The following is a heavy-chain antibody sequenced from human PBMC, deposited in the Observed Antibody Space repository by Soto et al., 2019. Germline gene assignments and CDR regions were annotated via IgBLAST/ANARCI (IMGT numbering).Heavy chain of an antibody. V-gene: IGHV3-23*01. CDR1: GFTSSSYA. CDR3: ANERGPKTYYGMDV. J-gene: IGHJ6*02. D-gene: IGHD5-12*01. Sequence: GGSLRLSCAASGFTSSSYAMSWVRQAPGKGLEWVSAISGSGGSTYYADSVKGRFTISRDNSKNTLYLQMNSLRAEDTAVYYCANERGPKTYYGMDVWGQGTTVTVSS. CDR2: ISGSGGST.